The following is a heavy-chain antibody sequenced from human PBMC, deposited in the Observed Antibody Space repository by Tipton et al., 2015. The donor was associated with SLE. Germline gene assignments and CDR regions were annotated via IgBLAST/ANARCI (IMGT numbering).Heavy chain of an antibody. CDR1: GFTFSSYS. CDR3: ARLSPDYDFWSGYYFDY. Sequence: SLRLSCAASGFTFSSYSMNWVRQAPGKGLEWVSSISSSSSYIYYADSVKGRFTISRDNAKNSLYLQMNSLRAEDTAVYYCARLSPDYDFWSGYYFDYWGQGTLVTVSS. V-gene: IGHV3-21*03. CDR2: ISSSSSYI. D-gene: IGHD3-3*01. J-gene: IGHJ4*02.